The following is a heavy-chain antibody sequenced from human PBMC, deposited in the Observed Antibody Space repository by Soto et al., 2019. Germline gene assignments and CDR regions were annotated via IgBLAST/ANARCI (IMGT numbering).Heavy chain of an antibody. J-gene: IGHJ6*02. V-gene: IGHV3-30-3*01. CDR2: ISNDGTYK. CDR3: ARDGTVKDYYYYGMDV. D-gene: IGHD1-1*01. CDR1: GFSFTTYA. Sequence: SLRLSCAASGFSFTTYAVHWVRQAPGKGLEWVAFISNDGTYKDHADSVQGRFSVSRDNSKYMLFLQMSSLRTEDTAVYYCARDGTVKDYYYYGMDVWGQGTTVTVSS.